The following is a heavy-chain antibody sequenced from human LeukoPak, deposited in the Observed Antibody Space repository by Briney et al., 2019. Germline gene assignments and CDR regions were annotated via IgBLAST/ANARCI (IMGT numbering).Heavy chain of an antibody. V-gene: IGHV3-33*08. CDR2: IWYDGSNK. CDR3: ARGQSSSPGVITDISAFDI. J-gene: IGHJ3*02. CDR1: GFTFSSYG. Sequence: GGSLRLSCAASGFTFSSYGMHWVRQAPGKGLEWVAVIWYDGSNKYYADSVKGRFTISRDNSKNTLYLQINSLRDEDTAVYYCARGQSSSPGVITDISAFDIWGQGTMVTVSS. D-gene: IGHD3-10*01.